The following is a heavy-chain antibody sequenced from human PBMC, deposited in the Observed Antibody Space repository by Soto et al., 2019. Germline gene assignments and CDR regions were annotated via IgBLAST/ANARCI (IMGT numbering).Heavy chain of an antibody. CDR3: ARIYCSSTSCYLNWFDP. D-gene: IGHD2-2*01. J-gene: IGHJ5*02. CDR2: ISYDGSNK. Sequence: PVGSLRLSCAASGFTFSSYAMHWVRQAPGKGLEWVAVISYDGSNKYYADSVKGRFTISRDNSKNTLYLQMNSLRAEDTAVYYCARIYCSSTSCYLNWFDPWGQGTLVTVSS. CDR1: GFTFSSYA. V-gene: IGHV3-30-3*01.